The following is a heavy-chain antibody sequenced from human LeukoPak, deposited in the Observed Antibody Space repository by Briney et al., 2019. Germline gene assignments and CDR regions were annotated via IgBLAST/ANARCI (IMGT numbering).Heavy chain of an antibody. Sequence: ASVKVSCKVSGYTLTELSMHWVRQAPGKGLEWMGGFDPEDGETIYAQKFQGRVTMTEDTSTDTAYMELSSLRSEDTAVYYCARDRRLTRDIVVIPAEIKGSSAFGYWGQGTLVTVSS. CDR2: FDPEDGET. CDR3: ARDRRLTRDIVVIPAEIKGSSAFGY. J-gene: IGHJ4*02. CDR1: GYTLTELS. D-gene: IGHD2-2*01. V-gene: IGHV1-24*01.